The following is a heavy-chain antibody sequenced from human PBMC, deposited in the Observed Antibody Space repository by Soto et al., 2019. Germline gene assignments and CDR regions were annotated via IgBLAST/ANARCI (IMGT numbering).Heavy chain of an antibody. CDR2: IYYSGST. J-gene: IGHJ6*03. Sequence: LCGGSISSGGYYWSWIRQHPGKGLEWIGYIYYSGSTYYNPSLKSRVTISVDTSKNQFSLKLSSVTAADTAVYYCARARANSYYYYYYMDVWGKGTTVTVSS. D-gene: IGHD2-8*01. V-gene: IGHV4-31*02. CDR3: ARARANSYYYYYYMDV. CDR1: GGSISSGGYY.